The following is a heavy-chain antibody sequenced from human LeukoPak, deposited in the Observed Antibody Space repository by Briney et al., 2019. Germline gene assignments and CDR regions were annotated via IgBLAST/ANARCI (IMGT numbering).Heavy chain of an antibody. V-gene: IGHV4-34*01. CDR1: GGSFSGYY. CDR2: INHSGST. J-gene: IGHJ4*02. CDR3: AREMRAAVPDY. D-gene: IGHD6-13*01. Sequence: SETLSLTCAVYGGSFSGYYWSWIRQPPGKGLEWIGEINHSGSTNYNPSLKSRVTISVDRSKNQFSLKLSSVTAADTAVYYCAREMRAAVPDYWGQGTLVTVSS.